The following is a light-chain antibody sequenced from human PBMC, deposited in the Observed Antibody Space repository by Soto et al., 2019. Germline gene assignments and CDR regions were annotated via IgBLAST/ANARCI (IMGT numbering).Light chain of an antibody. J-gene: IGKJ1*01. V-gene: IGKV1-39*01. CDR2: AAS. CDR1: QSISKF. Sequence: DIQMTQSPSSVSASVGDRVTITCRASQSISKFLNWYQQKPGKAPKLLIYAASSLPSGVPSRFSGRGSGTDFTLTLSSLQPEDFQTDYCQQSYSNPRTFGQGTKVDIK. CDR3: QQSYSNPRT.